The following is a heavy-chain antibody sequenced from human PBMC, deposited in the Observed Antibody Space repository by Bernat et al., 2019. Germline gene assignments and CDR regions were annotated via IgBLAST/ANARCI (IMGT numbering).Heavy chain of an antibody. CDR1: GFTFSSYA. J-gene: IGHJ4*02. Sequence: EVQLLESGGGLVQPGGSLRLSCAASGFTFSSYAMSWVRQAPGKGLEWVSAISGSGGSTYDADSVKGRFTISRDNSKNTLYLQMNSLRAEDTAVYYCAKDPTEEWVYFDYWGQGTLVTVSS. CDR2: ISGSGGST. CDR3: AKDPTEEWVYFDY. D-gene: IGHD1-26*01. V-gene: IGHV3-23*01.